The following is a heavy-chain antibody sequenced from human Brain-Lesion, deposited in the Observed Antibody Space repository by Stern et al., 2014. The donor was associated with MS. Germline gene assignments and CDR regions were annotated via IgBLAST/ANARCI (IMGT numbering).Heavy chain of an antibody. Sequence: VQLVESGPGLVKPSQTLSLTCTVSGGSISSGSDYWSWIRQPVGQGLEWIGRIHPSGSAFYTPSLKSRVTISTDTSMNQFSLELNSATAADTAIYYCASGYRIFDYWGQGSLVTVSS. V-gene: IGHV4-61*02. CDR1: GGSISSGSDY. D-gene: IGHD5-18*01. J-gene: IGHJ4*02. CDR2: IHPSGSA. CDR3: ASGYRIFDY.